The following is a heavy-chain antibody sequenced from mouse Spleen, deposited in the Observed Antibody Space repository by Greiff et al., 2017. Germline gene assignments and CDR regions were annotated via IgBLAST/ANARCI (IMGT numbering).Heavy chain of an antibody. V-gene: IGHV1-61*01. D-gene: IGHD2-4*01. J-gene: IGHJ3*01. Sequence: VKLQESGAELVRPGSSVKLSCKASGYTFTSYWMDWVKQRPGQGLEWIGNIYPSDSETHYNQKFKDKATLTVDKSSSTAYMQLSSLTSEDSAVYYCARGDYDYDGAWFAYWGQGTLVTVSA. CDR3: ARGDYDYDGAWFAY. CDR1: GYTFTSYW. CDR2: IYPSDSET.